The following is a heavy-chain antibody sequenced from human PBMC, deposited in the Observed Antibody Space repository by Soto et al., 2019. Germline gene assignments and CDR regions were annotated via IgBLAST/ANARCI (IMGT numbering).Heavy chain of an antibody. CDR1: GGTFSSCA. J-gene: IGHJ6*02. Sequence: ASVKVSGEASGGTFSSCAISWVRQAPGEGLEWMGGIIPIFGTANYAQKFQGRVTITADESTSTAYMELSSLRSEDTAVYYCAKYYYDSSGYYSDYYYGMDVWGQGTTVTVSS. CDR3: AKYYYDSSGYYSDYYYGMDV. V-gene: IGHV1-69*13. CDR2: IIPIFGTA. D-gene: IGHD3-22*01.